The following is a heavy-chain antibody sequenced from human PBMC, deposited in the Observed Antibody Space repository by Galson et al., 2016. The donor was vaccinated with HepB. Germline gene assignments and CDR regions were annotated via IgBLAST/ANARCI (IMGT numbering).Heavy chain of an antibody. D-gene: IGHD3-16*01. J-gene: IGHJ5*02. CDR2: ISGRGTIV. CDR1: GFTFSNYY. Sequence: SLRLSCAGYGFTFSNYYMSWIRQSPGKGLEWIASISGRGTIVKYADSVKGRFTISRDNAKNTLYLQMNSLRVEDTAVYYCARIREGGPWGQGTLVTVSS. CDR3: ARIREGGP. V-gene: IGHV3-11*04.